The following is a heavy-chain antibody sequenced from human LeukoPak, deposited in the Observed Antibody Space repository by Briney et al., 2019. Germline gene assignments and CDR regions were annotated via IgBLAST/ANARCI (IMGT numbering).Heavy chain of an antibody. Sequence: GGSLRLSCAASGFTFSSYAMSWVRQAPGKGLEWVSTISGSDGSTYYADSVKGRFTISRDNSKNTLYLQMNSLRAEDTAVYYCAKDRAEYYHNSAYYGSLDYWGQGTLVTVSS. CDR3: AKDRAEYYHNSAYYGSLDY. J-gene: IGHJ4*02. D-gene: IGHD3-22*01. CDR2: ISGSDGST. V-gene: IGHV3-23*01. CDR1: GFTFSSYA.